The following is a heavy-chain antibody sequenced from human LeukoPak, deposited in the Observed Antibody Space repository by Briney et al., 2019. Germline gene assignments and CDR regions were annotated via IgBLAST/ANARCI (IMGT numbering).Heavy chain of an antibody. CDR3: ASSDTAMLLLDY. D-gene: IGHD5-18*01. V-gene: IGHV3-33*01. CDR2: IWYGGSNK. CDR1: GFTFSSYG. J-gene: IGHJ4*02. Sequence: GGSLRLSCAASGFTFSSYGMHWVRQAPGKGLEWVAVIWYGGSNKYYADSVKGRFTISRDNSKNTLYLQMNSLRAEDTAVYYCASSDTAMLLLDYWGQGTLVTVSS.